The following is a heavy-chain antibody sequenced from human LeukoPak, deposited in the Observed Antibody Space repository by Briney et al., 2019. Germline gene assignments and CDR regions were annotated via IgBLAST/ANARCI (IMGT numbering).Heavy chain of an antibody. J-gene: IGHJ6*03. CDR1: GYTFTSNA. D-gene: IGHD6-19*01. V-gene: IGHV7-4-1*02. CDR2: TSTNTGNP. Sequence: ASVKVSCKASGYTFTSNAMNWVRQAPGQGLEWMGWTSTNTGNPTYAQDFTGRFVFSLDTSVSTVYLQINSLKAEDTAVYYCAREQSHEEHYYYYYMDLWGKGTTVTVSS. CDR3: AREQSHEEHYYYYYMDL.